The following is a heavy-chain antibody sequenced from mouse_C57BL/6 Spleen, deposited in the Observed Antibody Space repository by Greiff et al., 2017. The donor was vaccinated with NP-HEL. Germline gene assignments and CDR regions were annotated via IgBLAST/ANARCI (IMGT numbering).Heavy chain of an antibody. Sequence: EVQLQQSGAELVRPGASVKLSCTASGFNIKDDYMHWVKQRPEQGLEWIGWIDPENGDTEYASKFQGKATITADTSSNTAYLQLSSLTSEDTAVYYCTRYYDYDVDYWGQGTTLTVSS. J-gene: IGHJ2*01. CDR2: IDPENGDT. CDR1: GFNIKDDY. V-gene: IGHV14-4*01. D-gene: IGHD2-4*01. CDR3: TRYYDYDVDY.